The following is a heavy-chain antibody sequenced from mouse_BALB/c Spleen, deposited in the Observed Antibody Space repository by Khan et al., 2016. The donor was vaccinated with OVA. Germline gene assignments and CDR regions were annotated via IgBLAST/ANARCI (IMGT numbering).Heavy chain of an antibody. Sequence: QVQLKQSGAELAKPGASVKMSCKASGYTFTTYWMHWVKQRPGQGLEWIGYINPTSGYTDYTEKFKDRATLSADISSSTAYMQLSSLTSEDSAVYYSTRDRMDYWGQGTTLTVSS. CDR3: TRDRMDY. J-gene: IGHJ2*01. CDR2: INPTSGYT. CDR1: GYTFTTYW. V-gene: IGHV1-7*01.